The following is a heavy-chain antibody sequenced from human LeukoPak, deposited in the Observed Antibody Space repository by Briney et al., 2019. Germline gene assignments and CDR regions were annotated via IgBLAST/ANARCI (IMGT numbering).Heavy chain of an antibody. J-gene: IGHJ4*02. CDR2: IRQDGSEK. CDR3: VSSGWSFDY. D-gene: IGHD6-19*01. Sequence: GGSLRLSCAASGFTFSSYWMSWVRQAPGKGLEWVANIRQDGSEKYYVDSVKGRFTISRDNAKNSLYLQMNSLRAEDTAVYYCVSSGWSFDYWGQGTLVTVSS. V-gene: IGHV3-7*01. CDR1: GFTFSSYW.